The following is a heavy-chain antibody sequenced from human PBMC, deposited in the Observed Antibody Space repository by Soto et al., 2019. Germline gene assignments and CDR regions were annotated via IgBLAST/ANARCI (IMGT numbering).Heavy chain of an antibody. CDR3: ARAGCDGGSCYTLVGLRNGMHV. V-gene: IGHV3-30-3*01. J-gene: IGHJ6*02. CDR2: ISYDGNNK. D-gene: IGHD2-15*01. Sequence: QVQLVESGGGVVQPGRSLRLSCAASGFTFSSDAMYWVRQAPGKGLEWVAVISYDGNNKYYADSVKGRFTISRDNSKNTLYLQMNSLRDEDTAVYYCARAGCDGGSCYTLVGLRNGMHVWGQGTTVTVSS. CDR1: GFTFSSDA.